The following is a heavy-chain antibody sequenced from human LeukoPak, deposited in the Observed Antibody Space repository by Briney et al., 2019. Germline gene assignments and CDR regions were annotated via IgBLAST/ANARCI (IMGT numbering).Heavy chain of an antibody. CDR2: INDDGRST. V-gene: IGHV3-74*01. CDR3: ARGSDTAMVLFYYFDY. D-gene: IGHD5-18*01. CDR1: GFTFSTYW. Sequence: GGSLRLSCAASGFTFSTYWMHWVRQAPGKGLVWVSRINDDGRSTSYADSVKGRFAISRDNAKNTLYLQLNTLRAEDTAVYYCARGSDTAMVLFYYFDYWGQGTLVTVSS. J-gene: IGHJ4*02.